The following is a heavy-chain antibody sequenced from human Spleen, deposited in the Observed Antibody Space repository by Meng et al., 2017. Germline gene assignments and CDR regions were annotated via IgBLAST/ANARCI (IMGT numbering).Heavy chain of an antibody. CDR1: GYTFTSYY. CDR3: AREGGPDKWFDP. V-gene: IGHV1-2*02. Sequence: VHAVPSGAEVKKPGASVKVSCKASGYTFTSYYIHWVRQAPGQGLEWMGWINPNGGATYSAQKFQGRVTMTRDTSISTAYMELSRLKFDDTAVYYCAREGGPDKWFDPWGQGTLVTVSS. J-gene: IGHJ5*02. CDR2: INPNGGAT. D-gene: IGHD2-15*01.